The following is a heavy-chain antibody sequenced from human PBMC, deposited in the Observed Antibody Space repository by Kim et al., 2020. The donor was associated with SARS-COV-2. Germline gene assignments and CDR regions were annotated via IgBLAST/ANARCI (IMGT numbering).Heavy chain of an antibody. D-gene: IGHD6-6*01. Sequence: GSLRLSCAASGFTFSSYAMHWVRQAPGKGLEWVAVISYDGSNKYYADSVKGRFTISRDNSKNTLYLQMNSLRAEDTAVYYCARVSIAAPPYWGQGTLVTVSS. CDR2: ISYDGSNK. CDR3: ARVSIAAPPY. V-gene: IGHV3-30-3*01. J-gene: IGHJ4*02. CDR1: GFTFSSYA.